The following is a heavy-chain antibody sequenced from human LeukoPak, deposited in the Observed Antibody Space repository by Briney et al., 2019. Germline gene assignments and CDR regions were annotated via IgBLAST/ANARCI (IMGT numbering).Heavy chain of an antibody. CDR3: ARVPPGYYYYYYMDV. J-gene: IGHJ6*03. CDR2: IIPIFGTA. CDR1: GGTFSSYA. Sequence: SVKVSCKASGGTFSSYAISWVRQAPGQGLEWMGGIIPIFGTANYAQKFQGRVTITADESTSTAYVELSSLRSEDTAVYYCARVPPGYYYYYYMDVWGKGTTVTVSS. V-gene: IGHV1-69*01.